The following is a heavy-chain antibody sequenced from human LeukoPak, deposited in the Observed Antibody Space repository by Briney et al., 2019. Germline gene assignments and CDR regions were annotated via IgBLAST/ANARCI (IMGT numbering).Heavy chain of an antibody. CDR3: ARARDYYGSGSYCFDP. D-gene: IGHD3-10*01. Sequence: SETLSLTRTVSGGSISSGGYYWSWIRQHPGKGLEWIGYIYYSGSTYYNPSLKSRVTISADTSKNQFSLKLSSVTAADTAVYYCARARDYYGSGSYCFDPWGQGTLVTVSS. CDR1: GGSISSGGYY. V-gene: IGHV4-31*03. CDR2: IYYSGST. J-gene: IGHJ5*02.